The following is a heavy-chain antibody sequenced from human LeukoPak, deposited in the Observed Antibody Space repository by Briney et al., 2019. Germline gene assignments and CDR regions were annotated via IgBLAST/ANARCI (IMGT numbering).Heavy chain of an antibody. Sequence: SETLSPTCTVSGGSIRSSSYYWGWIRQPPGKGLEWIGSIYYSGYTYYNSSLKSRVIISVDTSKNYFSLKLSSVTAADTAVYYCARDQYGDCDFYYWGHGELFSVSS. D-gene: IGHD2-21*01. CDR2: IYYSGYT. J-gene: IGHJ4*03. CDR1: GGSIRSSSYY. CDR3: ARDQYGDCDFYY. V-gene: IGHV4-39*02.